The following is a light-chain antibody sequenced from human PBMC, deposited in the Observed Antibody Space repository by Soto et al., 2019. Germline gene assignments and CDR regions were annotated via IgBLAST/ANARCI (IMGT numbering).Light chain of an antibody. Sequence: EIVLTQSPGTLSLSPGERATLSCRASQYVTSKYLAWYQQKPGRAPRLVIYGASIRATGIPDRFSGSGSGTDFSLTISRLEPEDFAVYYCQQFGRSPRYTFGQGTKLEIK. CDR1: QYVTSKY. CDR3: QQFGRSPRYT. V-gene: IGKV3-20*01. CDR2: GAS. J-gene: IGKJ2*01.